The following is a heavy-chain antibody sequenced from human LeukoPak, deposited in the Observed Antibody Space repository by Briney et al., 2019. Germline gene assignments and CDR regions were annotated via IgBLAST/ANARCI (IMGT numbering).Heavy chain of an antibody. Sequence: GGSLRLSCAASKFTFSSYAMNWVRQAPGKGLEWVSVISGSGDSTDYANSVKGRFTLSRDYPKNTLYLQMNSLRAEDTAVYFCAKYSGSYYYPPNWDSWGQGTLVTVSS. CDR2: ISGSGDST. CDR1: KFTFSSYA. J-gene: IGHJ4*02. D-gene: IGHD1-26*01. V-gene: IGHV3-23*01. CDR3: AKYSGSYYYPPNWDS.